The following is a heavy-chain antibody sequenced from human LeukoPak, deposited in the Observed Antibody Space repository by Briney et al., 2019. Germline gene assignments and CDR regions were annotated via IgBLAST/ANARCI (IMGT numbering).Heavy chain of an antibody. D-gene: IGHD5-24*01. CDR1: GFTFSING. CDR3: AKDGGDGYNFGAFDI. J-gene: IGHJ3*02. Sequence: GRSLRPSCAASGFTFSINGTRWGRQAPGKGREWGAVIWYEGSNKYYADSVKARFTISRDHSKNPLYLQMISLSAEDTAVYYCAKDGGDGYNFGAFDIWGQGTMVTVSS. V-gene: IGHV3-33*06. CDR2: IWYEGSNK.